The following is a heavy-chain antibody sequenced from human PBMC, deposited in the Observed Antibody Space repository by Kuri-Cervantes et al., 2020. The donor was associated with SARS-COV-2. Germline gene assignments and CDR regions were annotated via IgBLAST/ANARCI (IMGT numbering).Heavy chain of an antibody. V-gene: IGHV3-23*01. J-gene: IGHJ4*02. CDR1: GFTFSSYA. CDR2: ISGSGGST. D-gene: IGHD5-18*01. Sequence: GESLKISCAASGFTFSSYAMSWVRQAPGKGLEWVSAISGSGGSTYYADSVKGRFTISRDNSKNTLYLQMNSLRAEDTAVYYCAKDRGYSYGYGYFDYWGQGALVTASS. CDR3: AKDRGYSYGYGYFDY.